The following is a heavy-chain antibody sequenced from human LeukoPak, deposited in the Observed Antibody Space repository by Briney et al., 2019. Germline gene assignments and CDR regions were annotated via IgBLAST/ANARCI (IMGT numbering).Heavy chain of an antibody. J-gene: IGHJ4*02. CDR2: INPNSGGT. D-gene: IGHD5-12*01. V-gene: IGHV1-2*02. CDR3: ARDPSSGYDNSGGY. CDR1: GYTFTGYY. Sequence: ASVKVSCKASGYTFTGYYMHWVRQAPGQGLEWMGWINPNSGGTSYAQKFQGRVTMTRDTSISTAYMELSRLRSDDTAVYYCARDPSSGYDNSGGYWGQGTLVTVSS.